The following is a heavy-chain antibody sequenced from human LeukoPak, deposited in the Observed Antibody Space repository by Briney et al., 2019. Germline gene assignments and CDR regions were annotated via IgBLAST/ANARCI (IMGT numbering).Heavy chain of an antibody. Sequence: PSETLSLTCTVSGGSISSYYWSWIRQPPGKGLEWIGYIYYSGSTNYNPSLKSRVTISVDTSKNQFSLKLSSVTAADTAVYYCARHVTEVSTPLSFDIWGQGTMVTVSS. CDR2: IYYSGST. CDR3: ARHVTEVSTPLSFDI. CDR1: GGSISSYY. D-gene: IGHD5/OR15-5a*01. V-gene: IGHV4-59*01. J-gene: IGHJ3*02.